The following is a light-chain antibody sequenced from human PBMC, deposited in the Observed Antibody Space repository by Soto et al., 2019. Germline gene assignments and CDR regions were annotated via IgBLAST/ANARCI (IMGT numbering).Light chain of an antibody. J-gene: IGLJ2*01. V-gene: IGLV2-11*01. CDR3: CSYAGTYTFVV. Sequence: QSALTQPRSVSGSPGQSVTISCTGTSSDVGGYNYVSWYQQNPGKAPKLMIYDVSKRPSGVPDRFSGSKSDNTASLTISVLQAEDEADYYCCSYAGTYTFVVFGGGTKLTVL. CDR1: SSDVGGYNY. CDR2: DVS.